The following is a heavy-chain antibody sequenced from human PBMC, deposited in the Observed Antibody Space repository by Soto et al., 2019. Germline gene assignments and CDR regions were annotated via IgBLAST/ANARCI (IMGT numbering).Heavy chain of an antibody. Sequence: EVQLVESGGGLVQPGGSLKLSCAASGFTFSGSAIHWVRQASGKGLEWVGRIRTKVMSYATEYAASVKGRFTISRDDSKNTAYLQMNSLKAEHTAVYYCTSNSGSYGSVYWGQGTLVTVSS. CDR1: GFTFSGSA. V-gene: IGHV3-73*02. CDR3: TSNSGSYGSVY. J-gene: IGHJ4*02. D-gene: IGHD1-26*01. CDR2: IRTKVMSYAT.